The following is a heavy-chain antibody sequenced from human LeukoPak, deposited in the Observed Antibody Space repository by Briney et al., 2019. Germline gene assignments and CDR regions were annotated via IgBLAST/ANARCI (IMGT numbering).Heavy chain of an antibody. J-gene: IGHJ4*02. D-gene: IGHD2-2*01. CDR3: ARMASAGNCSRTSCYWSGFDY. Sequence: PSETLSLTCAVYGGSFSGYYWSWIRQPPGKGLEWIGEINHSGSTNYNPSLKSRVTISVDTSKNQFSLKLSSVTAADTAVYYCARMASAGNCSRTSCYWSGFDYWGQGTLVTVSS. CDR1: GGSFSGYY. CDR2: INHSGST. V-gene: IGHV4-34*01.